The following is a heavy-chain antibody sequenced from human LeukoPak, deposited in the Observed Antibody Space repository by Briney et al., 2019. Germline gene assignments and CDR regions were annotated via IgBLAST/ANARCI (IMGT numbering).Heavy chain of an antibody. V-gene: IGHV3-21*01. CDR3: AREERDGYNYYWYFDL. Sequence: GGSLRLSCAASGFTFSSYWMHWVRQAPGKGLESVSSISSSSSYIYYADSVKGRFTISRDNAKNSLYLQMNSLRAEDTAVYYCAREERDGYNYYWYFDLWGRGTLVTVSS. CDR2: ISSSSSYI. D-gene: IGHD5-24*01. CDR1: GFTFSSYW. J-gene: IGHJ2*01.